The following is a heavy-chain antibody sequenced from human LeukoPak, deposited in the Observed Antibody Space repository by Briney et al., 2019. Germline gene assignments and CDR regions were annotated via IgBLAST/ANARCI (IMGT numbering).Heavy chain of an antibody. CDR1: GGSFSGYY. CDR3: ARILLLWFGEPSRVFDP. Sequence: SETLSLTCAVYGGSFSGYYWTWIRQPPGKGLEWVGEITHSGSANSNPSLKSRVTISVDTSKNQFSLKLSSVTAADTAVYYCARILLLWFGEPSRVFDPWGQGTLVTVSS. J-gene: IGHJ5*02. V-gene: IGHV4-34*01. D-gene: IGHD3-10*01. CDR2: ITHSGSA.